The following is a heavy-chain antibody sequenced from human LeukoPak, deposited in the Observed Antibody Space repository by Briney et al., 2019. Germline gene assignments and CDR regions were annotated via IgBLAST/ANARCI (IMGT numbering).Heavy chain of an antibody. D-gene: IGHD3-10*01. Sequence: GGSLRLSCAVSGFTFSSYSMNWVRQAPGKGLEWVSSISSSSSYIYYADSVKGRCTITRDNAKNSLYLQMNSLRAEDTAVYYCARDNYYGSGSYYQSPPSYYGMDVWGQGTTVTVSS. CDR1: GFTFSSYS. J-gene: IGHJ6*02. CDR3: ARDNYYGSGSYYQSPPSYYGMDV. V-gene: IGHV3-21*01. CDR2: ISSSSSYI.